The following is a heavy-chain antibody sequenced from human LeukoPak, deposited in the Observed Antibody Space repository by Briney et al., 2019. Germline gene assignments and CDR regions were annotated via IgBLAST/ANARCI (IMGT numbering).Heavy chain of an antibody. CDR1: GGTFSSNA. Sequence: SVKLSCKASGGTFSSNAISWGRHPPAQGLEWMGRIIPILGIANYEKQSLDRVTITSDKSTSTAYMELSSLTAADTAVYYCATAYSSGSLEYFDYWGQGTLVTVSS. CDR3: ATAYSSGSLEYFDY. CDR2: IIPILGIA. D-gene: IGHD6-19*01. J-gene: IGHJ4*02. V-gene: IGHV1-69*04.